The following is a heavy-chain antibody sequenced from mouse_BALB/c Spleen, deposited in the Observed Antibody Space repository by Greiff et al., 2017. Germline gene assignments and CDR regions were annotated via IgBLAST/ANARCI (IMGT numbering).Heavy chain of an antibody. V-gene: IGHV1-5*01. Sequence: VQLQQSGTVLARPGASVKMSCKASGYSFTSYWMHWVKQRPGQGLEWIGAIYPGNSDTSYNQKFKGKAKLTAVTSASTAYMELSSLTNEDSAVYYCTRAPSTMITTKAWFAYWGQGTLVTVSA. CDR3: TRAPSTMITTKAWFAY. J-gene: IGHJ3*01. CDR1: GYSFTSYW. CDR2: IYPGNSDT. D-gene: IGHD2-4*01.